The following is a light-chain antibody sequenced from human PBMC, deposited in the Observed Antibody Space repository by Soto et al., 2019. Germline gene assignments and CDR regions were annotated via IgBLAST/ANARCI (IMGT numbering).Light chain of an antibody. Sequence: DIQLTQSPSFLSASVGDRVTITCRASLGMSNYVAWYQQIPGKAPKLLIYAASTLLSGVPSRFSDSGSGTEFTLTISSLQPEDFATYYCQQLNSYPLTFGGGTRVEIK. V-gene: IGKV1-9*01. CDR3: QQLNSYPLT. CDR1: LGMSNY. CDR2: AAS. J-gene: IGKJ4*01.